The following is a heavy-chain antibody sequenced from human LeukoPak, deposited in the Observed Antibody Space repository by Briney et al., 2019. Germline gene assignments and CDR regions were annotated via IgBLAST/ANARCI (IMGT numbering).Heavy chain of an antibody. V-gene: IGHV3-66*02. CDR3: AVDWNEGAFDM. CDR2: IYSGGST. Sequence: PGGSLRLSCAASGFTVSSNYMSWVRQAPGKGLEWVSVIYSGGSTYYADSVKGRFTISRDNSKNTLYLQMNSLRAEDTAVYYCAVDWNEGAFDMWGQGTMVTVSS. CDR1: GFTVSSNY. J-gene: IGHJ3*02. D-gene: IGHD1-1*01.